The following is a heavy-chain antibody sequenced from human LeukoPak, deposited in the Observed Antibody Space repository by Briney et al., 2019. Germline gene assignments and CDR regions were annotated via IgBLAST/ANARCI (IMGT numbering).Heavy chain of an antibody. Sequence: GSLRLSCAASGFTFSSYAMSWVRQPPGKGLEWIGEINHSGSTNYNPSLKSRVAISVDTPKNQFSLKLSSVTAADTAVYYCAGIDMAYSNFDSNYYYYYGMDVWGQGTTVTVSS. J-gene: IGHJ6*02. CDR1: GFTFSSYA. D-gene: IGHD4-11*01. CDR2: INHSGST. CDR3: AGIDMAYSNFDSNYYYYYGMDV. V-gene: IGHV4-34*08.